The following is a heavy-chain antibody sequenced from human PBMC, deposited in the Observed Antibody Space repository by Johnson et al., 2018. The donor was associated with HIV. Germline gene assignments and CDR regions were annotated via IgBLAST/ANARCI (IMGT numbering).Heavy chain of an antibody. J-gene: IGHJ3*02. D-gene: IGHD5-18*01. CDR1: GFTFSNAW. Sequence: VQLVESGGGVVRPGGSMRLSCAASGFTFSNAWMSWVRQAPGKGLEWVGRIKSKTDGGTTDYAAPVKGRFTISRDDSKNTLYLQMNSLKTEDTAVYYCTTGAGDTAMVDPDAFDIWGQGTMVTVSS. CDR3: TTGAGDTAMVDPDAFDI. CDR2: IKSKTDGGTT. V-gene: IGHV3-15*01.